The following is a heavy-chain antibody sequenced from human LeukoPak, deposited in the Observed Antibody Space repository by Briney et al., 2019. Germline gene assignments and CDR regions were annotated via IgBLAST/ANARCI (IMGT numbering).Heavy chain of an antibody. CDR1: GFIFINYA. Sequence: PGGSLRLSCATSGFIFINYAMTWVRQAPGKGPEWVSRINEVYPNTYYADSVKGRFTVSRDNSKNMLFLQMNSLRVEDTDVYYCAKQFLDTNWGQGTLVTVSS. CDR2: INEVYPNT. CDR3: AKQFLDTN. D-gene: IGHD1-1*01. J-gene: IGHJ4*02. V-gene: IGHV3-23*01.